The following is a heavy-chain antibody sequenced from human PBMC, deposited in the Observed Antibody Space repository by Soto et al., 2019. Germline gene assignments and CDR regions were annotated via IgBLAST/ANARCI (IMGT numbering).Heavy chain of an antibody. D-gene: IGHD3-22*01. V-gene: IGHV4-4*02. J-gene: IGHJ4*02. Sequence: QVQLQESGPGLVKPSGTLSLTCAVSGGSISSSNWWSWVRQPPGKGLEWIGEIYHSGSTNYNPSLTRRVTISVDKSKNQFSLKLSSVTAADTAVSYCASLALIGARAYWGQGTLVTVSS. CDR2: IYHSGST. CDR3: ASLALIGARAY. CDR1: GGSISSSNW.